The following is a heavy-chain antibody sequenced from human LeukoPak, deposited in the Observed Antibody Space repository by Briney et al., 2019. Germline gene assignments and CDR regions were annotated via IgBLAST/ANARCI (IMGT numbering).Heavy chain of an antibody. D-gene: IGHD6-13*01. CDR1: GYTFTGYY. CDR3: AREFGGIAAGGDPIFAIFDY. J-gene: IGHJ4*02. Sequence: GSVKVSCKASGYTFTGYYMHWVRQAPGQGLEWMGWINPNSGGTNYAQKFQGWVTMTRDTSISTAYMELSRLRSDDTAVYYCAREFGGIAAGGDPIFAIFDYWGQGTLVTVSS. V-gene: IGHV1-2*04. CDR2: INPNSGGT.